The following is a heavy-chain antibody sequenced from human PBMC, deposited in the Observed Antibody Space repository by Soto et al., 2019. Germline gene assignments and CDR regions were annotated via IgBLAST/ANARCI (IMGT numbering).Heavy chain of an antibody. J-gene: IGHJ4*02. V-gene: IGHV1-58*01. CDR2: IVVGSGNT. CDR1: GFTFTSSA. Sequence: RASVKVSFKASGFTFTSSALQWVRQARGQRLEWIGWIVVGSGNTNYAQKFQERVTITRDMSTSTDYMELSSLRSEDTAVYYCAADLLGGYYGSGNVAYWGQGTLVTVSS. D-gene: IGHD3-10*01. CDR3: AADLLGGYYGSGNVAY.